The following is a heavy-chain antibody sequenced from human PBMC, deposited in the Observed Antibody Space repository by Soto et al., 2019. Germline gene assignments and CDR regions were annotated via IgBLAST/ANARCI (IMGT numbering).Heavy chain of an antibody. J-gene: IGHJ4*02. D-gene: IGHD6-19*01. CDR3: VRTRQQWLVGDS. V-gene: IGHV1-3*01. CDR2: INAGNGNT. CDR1: GYTLSSFG. Sequence: QAQLVQSGAEVKKPGASVKVSCKASGYTLSSFGIHWVRQAPGQRLEWMGWINAGNGNTKYSQKLQGRVTFSRDTSANTAYMELTSLTSGDTAVYYCVRTRQQWLVGDSWGQGSLVTVSS.